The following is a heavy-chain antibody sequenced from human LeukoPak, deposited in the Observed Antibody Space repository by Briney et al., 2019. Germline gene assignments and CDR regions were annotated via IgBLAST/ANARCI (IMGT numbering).Heavy chain of an antibody. D-gene: IGHD3-22*01. CDR1: GFTFSSYG. Sequence: GGSLRLSCAASGFTFSSYGKHWVRQAPGKGLEMVASVSKDGSNKYYADSVSGRFSSSRDNAKKTLNLEMNSLRAEDTAVYYCAEDRYASSGYLIDYWGQGALVTVSS. CDR3: AEDRYASSGYLIDY. V-gene: IGHV3-30*18. J-gene: IGHJ4*02. CDR2: VSKDGSNK.